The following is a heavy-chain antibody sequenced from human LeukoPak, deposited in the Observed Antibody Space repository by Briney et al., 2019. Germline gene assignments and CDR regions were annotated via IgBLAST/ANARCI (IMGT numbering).Heavy chain of an antibody. CDR3: ARTYYDLFTGHYYFGH. J-gene: IGHJ4*02. CDR1: GGSIRTGAYY. V-gene: IGHV4-31*03. CDR2: ISYSGTT. D-gene: IGHD3-9*01. Sequence: PSEPLSLTCTVSGGSIRTGAYYWSWVRQHPGKGLEWVGYISYSGTTYYNPSLRSRVSISVDTSEDQFSLKLTSVTAADTALYYCARTYYDLFTGHYYFGHWGQGALVTVSS.